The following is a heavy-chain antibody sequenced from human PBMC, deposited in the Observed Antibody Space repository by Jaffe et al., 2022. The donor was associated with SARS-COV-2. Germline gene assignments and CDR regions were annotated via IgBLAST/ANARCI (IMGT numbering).Heavy chain of an antibody. J-gene: IGHJ4*02. Sequence: QVQLQESGPGLVKPSETLSLTCTVSGGSISSYYWSWIRQPPGKGLEWIGYIYYSGSTNYNPSLKSRVTISVDTSKNQFSLKLSSVTAADTAVYYCARGPPGYCSSTSCYGADYWGQGTLVTVSS. CDR2: IYYSGST. CDR3: ARGPPGYCSSTSCYGADY. D-gene: IGHD2-2*01. CDR1: GGSISSYY. V-gene: IGHV4-59*01.